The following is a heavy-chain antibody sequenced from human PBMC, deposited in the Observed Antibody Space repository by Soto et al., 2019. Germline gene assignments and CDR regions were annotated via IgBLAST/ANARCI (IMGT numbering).Heavy chain of an antibody. CDR3: ARIYRSEGYYYYYMDV. CDR2: IDWDDDK. Sequence: SGPTLVKPTQTLTLTCTFSGFSLSTSGMCVSWIRQPPGKALEWLARIDWDDDKYYSTSLKTRLTISKDTSKNQVVLTMTNMDPVDTATYYCARIYRSEGYYYYYMDVWGKGTTVTVSS. J-gene: IGHJ6*03. CDR1: GFSLSTSGMC. V-gene: IGHV2-70*11. D-gene: IGHD2-15*01.